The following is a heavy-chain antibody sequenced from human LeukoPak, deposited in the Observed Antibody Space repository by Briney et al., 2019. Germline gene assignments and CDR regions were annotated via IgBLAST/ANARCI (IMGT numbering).Heavy chain of an antibody. D-gene: IGHD2-2*01. CDR1: GFTFSSYS. J-gene: IGHJ5*02. V-gene: IGHV3-21*01. CDR2: ISSSSSYI. CDR3: ARDFAPYQLPRRTWFDP. Sequence: GESLRLSCAASGFTFSSYSMNWVRQAPGKGLEWVSSISSSSSYIYYADSVKGRFTISRDNAKNSLYLQMNSLRAEDTAVYYCARDFAPYQLPRRTWFDPWGQGTLVTVSS.